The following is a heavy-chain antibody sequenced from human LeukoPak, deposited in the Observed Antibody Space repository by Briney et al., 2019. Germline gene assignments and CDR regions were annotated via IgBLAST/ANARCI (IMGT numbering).Heavy chain of an antibody. CDR1: AGSTSSYY. CDR2: IYYTGAT. CDR3: ARIPYYYDSTVPRWAFDV. D-gene: IGHD3-22*01. J-gene: IGHJ3*01. Sequence: SETLSLTCTVSAGSTSSYYWSWIRQPPGKGLEWIGYIYYTGATYYNPSLKSRLTISVATSKSQFSLGLSSVTAADTAVYYCARIPYYYDSTVPRWAFDVWDQGTMVTVSS. V-gene: IGHV4-59*08.